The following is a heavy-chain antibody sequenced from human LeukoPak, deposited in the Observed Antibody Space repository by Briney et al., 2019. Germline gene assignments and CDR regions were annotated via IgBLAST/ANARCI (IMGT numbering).Heavy chain of an antibody. V-gene: IGHV3-11*04. Sequence: GGPLRLSCAASGFTFSDYYMSWIRQTPGKGLEWVSYISSSGYTTYHADSVKGRFTISRDNSKNTLYLQMNSLRAEDTAVYYCARDQDYYDSSGSPNYYFDYWGQGTLVTVSS. J-gene: IGHJ4*02. CDR3: ARDQDYYDSSGSPNYYFDY. D-gene: IGHD3-22*01. CDR2: ISSSGYTT. CDR1: GFTFSDYY.